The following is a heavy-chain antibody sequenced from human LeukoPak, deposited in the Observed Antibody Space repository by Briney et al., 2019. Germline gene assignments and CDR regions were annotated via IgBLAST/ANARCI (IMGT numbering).Heavy chain of an antibody. CDR1: GFTFSSYW. CDR2: IRYDGNNK. Sequence: GGSLRLSCAASGFTFSSYWMHWVRQAPGKGLEWVAFIRYDGNNKYYADSVKGRFTISRDNSKNTLYLQMNSLRVEDTAVYYCARDSGRYGYYMDVWGKGTTVTVSS. CDR3: ARDSGRYGYYMDV. J-gene: IGHJ6*04. V-gene: IGHV3-33*08. D-gene: IGHD1-26*01.